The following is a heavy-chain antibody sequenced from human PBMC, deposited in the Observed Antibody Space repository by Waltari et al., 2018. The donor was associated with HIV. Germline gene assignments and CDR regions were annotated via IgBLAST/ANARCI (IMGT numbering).Heavy chain of an antibody. CDR2: INSDGSST. CDR1: GFTLSVYW. V-gene: IGHV3-74*01. J-gene: IGHJ4*02. Sequence: EMQLGESGGGRVQPEASQILSCAADGFTLSVYWMHWVRRAEGKGLVWVSRINSDGSSTSYADSVKGRFTISRDNAKNTLYLQMNSLRAEDTAVYYCARNLEVAAAGGGVDYWGQGTLVTVSS. CDR3: ARNLEVAAAGGGVDY. D-gene: IGHD6-13*01.